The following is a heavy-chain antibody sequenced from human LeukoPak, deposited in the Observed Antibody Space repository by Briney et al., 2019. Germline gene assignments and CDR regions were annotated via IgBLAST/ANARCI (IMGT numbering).Heavy chain of an antibody. Sequence: SETLSLTCAVSGYSISNDYYWGWIRQPPGRGLEWIGHIYHSGSGYYNPSLKSRVAMSVDTSKNQFSLKLSSVTAVGTAVYYCTRKATTGPTKAAFDVWGQGTMVTVSS. CDR1: GYSISNDYY. CDR3: TRKATTGPTKAAFDV. D-gene: IGHD4-17*01. CDR2: IYHSGSG. J-gene: IGHJ3*01. V-gene: IGHV4-28*01.